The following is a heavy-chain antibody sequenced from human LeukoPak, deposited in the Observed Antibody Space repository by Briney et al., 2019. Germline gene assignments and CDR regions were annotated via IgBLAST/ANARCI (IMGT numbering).Heavy chain of an antibody. CDR1: GFTFSSYS. D-gene: IGHD1-26*01. CDR3: GRDRPGELRAP. J-gene: IGHJ5*02. Sequence: GGSLRLSCAASGFTFSSYSMNWVRQAPGKGLEWVSSISSSSSYIYYADSVKGRFTISRDNAKKSLYLQMNSLKAEDTAGYYWGRDRPGELRAPGAQEPLVTFPS. CDR2: ISSSSSYI. V-gene: IGHV3-21*01.